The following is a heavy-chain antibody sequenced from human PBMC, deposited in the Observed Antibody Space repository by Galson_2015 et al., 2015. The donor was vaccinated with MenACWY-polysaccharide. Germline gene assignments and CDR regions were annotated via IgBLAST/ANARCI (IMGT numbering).Heavy chain of an antibody. Sequence: SLRLSCAASGFTFSSYAMHWVRQAPGKGLEWVAVISYDGTNKYYADSVKGRFTISRDNSENTQYLQMNSLGAEDTAVYYCARDYCDRTICYGMTSGAKGPRSPSP. V-gene: IGHV3-30-3*01. CDR3: ARDYCDRTICYGMTS. CDR1: GFTFSSYA. J-gene: IGHJ6*02. D-gene: IGHD2-2*01. CDR2: ISYDGTNK.